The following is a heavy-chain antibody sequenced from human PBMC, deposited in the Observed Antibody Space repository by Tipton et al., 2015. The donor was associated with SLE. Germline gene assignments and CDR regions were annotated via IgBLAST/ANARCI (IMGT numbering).Heavy chain of an antibody. J-gene: IGHJ4*02. CDR3: ARGYCSGGSCQRGYYFDY. Sequence: TLSLTCTVSGGSITSYYWSWIRQPPGKGLEWIGYIYNSGSANYNPSLKSRVTISVDTSKNQFSLKLSSVTAADTAVYYCARGYCSGGSCQRGYYFDYWGQGTLVTVSS. D-gene: IGHD2-15*01. CDR1: GGSITSYY. CDR2: IYNSGSA. V-gene: IGHV4-59*08.